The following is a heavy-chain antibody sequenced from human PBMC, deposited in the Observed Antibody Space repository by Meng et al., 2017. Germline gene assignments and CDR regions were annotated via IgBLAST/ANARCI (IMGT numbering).Heavy chain of an antibody. J-gene: IGHJ4*02. Sequence: QGQVVESGGGVVQPGRSLSLSCAAFGFTFRSYDMHWVRQAPGKGLEWVAVISYDGSNKYYADSVKGRFTISRDNSKNTLYLQMNSLRAEDTAVYYCARDLGYWGQGTLVTVSS. CDR2: ISYDGSNK. V-gene: IGHV3-30*07. CDR1: GFTFRSYD. CDR3: ARDLGY. D-gene: IGHD3-16*01.